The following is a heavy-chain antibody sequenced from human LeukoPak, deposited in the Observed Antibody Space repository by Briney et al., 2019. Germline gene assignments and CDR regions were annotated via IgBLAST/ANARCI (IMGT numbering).Heavy chain of an antibody. J-gene: IGHJ4*02. Sequence: GGSLRLSCAASGFTFSSYWMSWVRQAPGKGLEWVANIKQDGSEKYYVDSVKGRFTISRDNAKNSLYLQMNSLRAEDTAVYYCARAQKDASEGFWSGYYTGPFDYWGQGTLVTVSS. D-gene: IGHD3-3*01. CDR1: GFTFSSYW. V-gene: IGHV3-7*01. CDR2: IKQDGSEK. CDR3: ARAQKDASEGFWSGYYTGPFDY.